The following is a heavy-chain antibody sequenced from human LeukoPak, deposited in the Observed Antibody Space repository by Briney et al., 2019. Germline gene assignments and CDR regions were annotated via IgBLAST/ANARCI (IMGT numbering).Heavy chain of an antibody. D-gene: IGHD4-17*01. CDR2: IYYSGST. Sequence: SETLSLTCTVSGGSISSYYWSWIRQPPGKGLEWIGYIYYSGSTNYNPSLKSRVTISVDTSKNQFSLKLSSVTAADTAVYYCARLHGDYDYYYYGMDVWGQGTTVTVSS. J-gene: IGHJ6*02. CDR3: ARLHGDYDYYYYGMDV. CDR1: GGSISSYY. V-gene: IGHV4-59*08.